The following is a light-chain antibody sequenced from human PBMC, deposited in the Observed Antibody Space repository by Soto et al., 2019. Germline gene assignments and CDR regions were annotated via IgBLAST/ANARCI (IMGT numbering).Light chain of an antibody. CDR2: GAS. CDR1: QSVNIH. Sequence: EIVMTQSPATLSVSQGERATLSCRASQSVNIHLAWYQQKPGQAPRLLIYGASARATGIPAKFSGSGSGTEFTLTISSLQSEDFAVYYCQQYNKWPRTLGQGTKV. J-gene: IGKJ1*01. V-gene: IGKV3D-15*01. CDR3: QQYNKWPRT.